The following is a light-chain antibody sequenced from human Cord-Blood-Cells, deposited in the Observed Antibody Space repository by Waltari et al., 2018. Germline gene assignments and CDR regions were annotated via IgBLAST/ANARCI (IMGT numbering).Light chain of an antibody. Sequence: QSALTQPASVSGSPGQSITISCTGTSSDVGGYNYVSWYQQHPGKAPKLMIYDVSNRPAVVSNRFSGSKSVNTASLTISGLQAEDEAYYYCSSYTSSSTWVFGGGTKLTVL. CDR2: DVS. CDR3: SSYTSSSTWV. CDR1: SSDVGGYNY. V-gene: IGLV2-14*03. J-gene: IGLJ3*02.